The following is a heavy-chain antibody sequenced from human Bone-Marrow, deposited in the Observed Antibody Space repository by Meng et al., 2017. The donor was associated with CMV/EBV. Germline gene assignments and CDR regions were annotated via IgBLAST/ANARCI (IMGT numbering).Heavy chain of an antibody. D-gene: IGHD3-3*01. CDR3: AREYYDFWSGYFSFGGYYGMDV. CDR1: GFTFSNAW. V-gene: IGHV3-20*04. Sequence: GESLKISCAASGFTFSNAWMSWVRQAPGKGLEWVSGINWNGGSTGYADSVKGRFTISRDNAKNSLYLQMNSLRAEDTALYYCAREYYDFWSGYFSFGGYYGMDVWGQGTTVTVSS. CDR2: INWNGGST. J-gene: IGHJ6*02.